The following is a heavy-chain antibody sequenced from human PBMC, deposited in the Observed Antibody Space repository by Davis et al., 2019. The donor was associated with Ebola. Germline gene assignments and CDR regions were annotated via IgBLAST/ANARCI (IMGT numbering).Heavy chain of an antibody. V-gene: IGHV3-21*01. J-gene: IGHJ5*02. Sequence: GESLKISCAASGFTFSSYSMNWVRQAPGKGLEWVSSLSSSSSYIYYADSVKGRFTISRDNAKHSLYRQMNSLRAEDTAVYYCARDTSTVTTAWFDPWGQGTLVTVSS. D-gene: IGHD4-17*01. CDR2: LSSSSSYI. CDR1: GFTFSSYS. CDR3: ARDTSTVTTAWFDP.